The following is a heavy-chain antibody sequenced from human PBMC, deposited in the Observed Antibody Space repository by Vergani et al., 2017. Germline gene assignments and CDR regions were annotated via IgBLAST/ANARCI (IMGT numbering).Heavy chain of an antibody. CDR2: INPSGGST. CDR1: GYTFTSYY. Sequence: QVQLVQSGAEVKKPGASVKVSCKASGYTFTSYYMHWVRQAPGQGLEWMGIINPSGGSTTYAQKFQGRVTMTRDTSTSTVYMDLSSLRSEDTAVYYCASSGYHTGVDYWGQGTLVTVSS. CDR3: ASSGYHTGVDY. D-gene: IGHD3-22*01. V-gene: IGHV1-46*01. J-gene: IGHJ4*02.